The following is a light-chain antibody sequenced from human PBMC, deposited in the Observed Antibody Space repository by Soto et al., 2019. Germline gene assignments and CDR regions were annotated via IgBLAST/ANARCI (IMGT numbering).Light chain of an antibody. Sequence: QSVLTQPPSTSGTPGQGVTISCSGSRSNIGSNQVYWFQQLPGTAPKLLISRDYQRPSGVPDRFSGSKSGTSASLAISGLRSEYEAEYYCAAWDDSLNAWEFGGGTKVTVL. CDR1: RSNIGSNQ. J-gene: IGLJ3*02. CDR3: AAWDDSLNAWE. V-gene: IGLV1-47*01. CDR2: RDY.